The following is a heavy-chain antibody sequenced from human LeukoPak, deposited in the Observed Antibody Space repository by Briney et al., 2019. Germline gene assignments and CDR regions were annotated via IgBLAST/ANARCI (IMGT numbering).Heavy chain of an antibody. Sequence: GGSLRLSCAASGFTVSSNYMSWVRQAPGKGLEWVSVIYSGGSTYYADSVKGRFTISRDNAKNSLYLQMNSLRAEDTAVYYCARERPGSRVLDYWGQGTVVTVSS. V-gene: IGHV3-53*01. CDR1: GFTVSSNY. CDR3: ARERPGSRVLDY. CDR2: IYSGGST. D-gene: IGHD3-10*01. J-gene: IGHJ4*02.